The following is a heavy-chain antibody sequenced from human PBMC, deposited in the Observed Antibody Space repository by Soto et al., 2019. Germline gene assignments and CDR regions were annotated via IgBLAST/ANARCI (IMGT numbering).Heavy chain of an antibody. CDR2: ISADGSEA. J-gene: IGHJ3*01. CDR3: ARAYKWRQMSLNALDL. V-gene: IGHV3-74*01. D-gene: IGHD1-1*01. Sequence: GGSLRLSCAASQFVFSNSWMNWVRQAPGKGLNWVSVISADGSEANYTDSVKGRFTISRDNTKNTLYLEMNSLRVDDTAIYYCARAYKWRQMSLNALDLWGQGTMVTVSS. CDR1: QFVFSNSW.